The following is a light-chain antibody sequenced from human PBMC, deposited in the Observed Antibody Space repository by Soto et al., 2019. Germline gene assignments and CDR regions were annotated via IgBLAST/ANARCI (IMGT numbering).Light chain of an antibody. CDR1: QGVRSY. V-gene: IGKV1-9*01. CDR3: LQHYTYLWT. J-gene: IGKJ1*01. Sequence: KNYRASQGVRSYLAWYQQRPGKAPKLLIFGASTLQSGVPPRFSGSGSGTDFTLAISSLQPEDSATYNCLQHYTYLWTFGQGTKVDI. CDR2: GAS.